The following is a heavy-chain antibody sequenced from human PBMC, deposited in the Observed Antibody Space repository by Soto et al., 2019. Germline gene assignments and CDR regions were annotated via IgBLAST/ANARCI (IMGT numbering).Heavy chain of an antibody. CDR1: GFTFSNYG. CDR2: IWHDGTNK. V-gene: IGHV3-33*01. Sequence: LRLSCAASGFTFSNYGMHWVRQAPGKGREWVAVIWHDGTNKHYADSVKGRFTISRDNSKNTVFLQMHSLRADDTAVYYCGRRKLSGSPAEYFFYYGVDVWGQGTTVTVSS. J-gene: IGHJ6*02. CDR3: GRRKLSGSPAEYFFYYGVDV. D-gene: IGHD3-3*01.